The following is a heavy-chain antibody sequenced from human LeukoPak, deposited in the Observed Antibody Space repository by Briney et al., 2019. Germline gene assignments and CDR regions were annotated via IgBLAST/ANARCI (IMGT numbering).Heavy chain of an antibody. D-gene: IGHD1-7*01. Sequence: ALTLVYASTGCTFDEYAMHWLEQAGSKELEGVSGISWNSGIIGYADSVKGRFTISRDNAKNSLYLQMNSLRAEDTALYYCAKDVTGTGAFDIWGQGTMVTVSS. V-gene: IGHV3-9*01. J-gene: IGHJ3*02. CDR2: ISWNSGII. CDR1: GCTFDEYA. CDR3: AKDVTGTGAFDI.